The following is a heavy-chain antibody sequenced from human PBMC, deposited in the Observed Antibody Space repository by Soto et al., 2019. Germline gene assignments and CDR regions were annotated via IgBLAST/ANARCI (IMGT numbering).Heavy chain of an antibody. CDR3: ARDPYRWGDGVTPWGMDV. V-gene: IGHV4-31*03. Sequence: PSETLSLTCTVSGGSISSGGYYWGWIRQHPGKGLEWIGYIYYSGGTYYNPSLKSRVTISVDTSKNQFSLKLSSVTAADTAVYYCARDPYRWGDGVTPWGMDVWGQGTTVTVSS. D-gene: IGHD3-10*01. CDR1: GGSISSGGYY. CDR2: IYYSGGT. J-gene: IGHJ6*02.